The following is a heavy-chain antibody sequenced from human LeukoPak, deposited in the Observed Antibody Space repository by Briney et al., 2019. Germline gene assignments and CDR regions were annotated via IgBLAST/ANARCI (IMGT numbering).Heavy chain of an antibody. CDR2: INPNSGGT. Sequence: ASVKVSCKASGGTFSSYAISWVRQAPGQGLEWMGWINPNSGGTNYAQKFQGRVTMTSDTSISTAYMELSRLRSDDTALYYCTRSSYYDSSGYSGVRLFDYWGQGTPVTVPS. D-gene: IGHD3-22*01. CDR3: TRSSYYDSSGYSGVRLFDY. V-gene: IGHV1-2*02. J-gene: IGHJ4*02. CDR1: GGTFSSYA.